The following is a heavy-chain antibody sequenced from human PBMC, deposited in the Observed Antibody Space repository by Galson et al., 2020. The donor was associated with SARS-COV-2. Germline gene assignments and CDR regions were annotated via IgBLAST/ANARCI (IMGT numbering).Heavy chain of an antibody. CDR3: ARIPFYDGSVEDL. J-gene: IGHJ5*02. CDR2: ISNSGGRT. D-gene: IGHD3-22*01. V-gene: IGHV3-23*01. Sequence: GGSLRLSCAASGFTFSTYVMSWVRQAPGKGLEWVSGISNSGGRTYYADSVKGRFTISRDNSKNTLYLEMSSLRTEDSAVYYCARIPFYDGSVEDLWGQGAPVTVSS. CDR1: GFTFSTYV.